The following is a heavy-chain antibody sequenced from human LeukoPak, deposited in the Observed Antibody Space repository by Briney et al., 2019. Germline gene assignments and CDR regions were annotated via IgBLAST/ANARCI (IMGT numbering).Heavy chain of an antibody. CDR1: GGSTSSYY. D-gene: IGHD5-12*01. V-gene: IGHV4-59*01. CDR2: IYYSGST. J-gene: IGHJ4*02. Sequence: PSETLSLTCTVSGGSTSSYYWSWIRQPPGKGLEWIGYIYYSGSTNYNPSLKSRVTISVDTSKNQFSLKLSSVTAADTAVYYCARDLGSGYDFSFDYWGQGTLVTVSS. CDR3: ARDLGSGYDFSFDY.